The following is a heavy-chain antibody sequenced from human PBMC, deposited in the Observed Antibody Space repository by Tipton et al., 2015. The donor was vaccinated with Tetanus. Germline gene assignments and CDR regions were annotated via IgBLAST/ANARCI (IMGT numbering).Heavy chain of an antibody. J-gene: IGHJ4*02. D-gene: IGHD2-15*01. Sequence: TLSLTCTVSGGSISSYYWSWIRQPPGKGLEWIGYIYYSGGTSYNPSLKSRVTISVDTSKNQFSLKLSSVTAADTAVYYCARDGGYCSGGSCYLGYWGQGTLVTVSS. CDR1: GGSISSYY. CDR3: ARDGGYCSGGSCYLGY. V-gene: IGHV4-59*01. CDR2: IYYSGGT.